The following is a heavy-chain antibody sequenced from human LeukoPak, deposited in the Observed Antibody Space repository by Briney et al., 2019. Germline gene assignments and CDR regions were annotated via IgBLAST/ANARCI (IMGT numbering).Heavy chain of an antibody. CDR1: GGSISSYY. D-gene: IGHD2-2*02. J-gene: IGHJ5*02. V-gene: IGHV4-59*08. Sequence: SETLSLTCTVSGGSISSYYWSWVGQPAGKGLEGIGGFHYSGSTYYHPSLMSRVTISGDTSNNQFSLRLSSVTAADTAVYYCARAYCSSTSCYTEGWFDPWGQGTLVTVSS. CDR3: ARAYCSSTSCYTEGWFDP. CDR2: FHYSGST.